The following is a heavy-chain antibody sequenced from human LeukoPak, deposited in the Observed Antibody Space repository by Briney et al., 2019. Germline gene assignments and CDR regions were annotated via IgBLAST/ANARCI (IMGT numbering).Heavy chain of an antibody. CDR2: IYTSGST. Sequence: SETLSLTCNVSGGSISSYYWSWIRQPAGKGLEWIGRIYTSGSTNYNPSLKSRVTMSVDKSKKQFSLKLSSVTAADTAVYYCARGRSGGYLNHFDIWGQGTMVTVSS. CDR1: GGSISSYY. V-gene: IGHV4-4*07. D-gene: IGHD1-26*01. J-gene: IGHJ3*02. CDR3: ARGRSGGYLNHFDI.